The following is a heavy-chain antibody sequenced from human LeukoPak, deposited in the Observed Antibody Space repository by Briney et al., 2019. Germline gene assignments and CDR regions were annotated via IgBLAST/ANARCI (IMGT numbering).Heavy chain of an antibody. V-gene: IGHV3-33*01. D-gene: IGHD5-18*01. CDR3: ARDKAAMVPRYYFDY. CDR2: IWYDGSNK. CDR1: GFTFSSYG. Sequence: GGSLRLSCAASGFTFSSYGMHWVRQAPGKGLEWVAVIWYDGSNKYYADSVKGRFTISRDNSKNTLYLQMNSLRAEDTAVYYCARDKAAMVPRYYFDYRGQGTLVTVSS. J-gene: IGHJ4*02.